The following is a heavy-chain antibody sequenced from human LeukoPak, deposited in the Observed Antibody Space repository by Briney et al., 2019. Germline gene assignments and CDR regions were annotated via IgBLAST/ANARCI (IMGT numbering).Heavy chain of an antibody. CDR2: IKQDGSEK. V-gene: IGHV3-7*01. D-gene: IGHD3-22*01. J-gene: IGHJ4*02. CDR3: SRGVYDSSGYYYEHFDY. Sequence: PGGSLRLSCAASGFTFSSYWMSWVRQAPGKGLEWVANIKQDGSEKYHVYSVKGRFTISRENAKNSLYLHMNSQRAEEAAVYYCSRGVYDSSGYYYEHFDYWGQGPLVTVSS. CDR1: GFTFSSYW.